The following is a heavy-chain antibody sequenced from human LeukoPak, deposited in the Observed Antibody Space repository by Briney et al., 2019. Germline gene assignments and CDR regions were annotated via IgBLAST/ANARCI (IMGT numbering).Heavy chain of an antibody. CDR3: VRDETLWTLDW. CDR2: INERGTDS. V-gene: IGHV3-74*03. Sequence: PGGSLRLSCAASGFTFSYYAIHWVRQPPGMGLVWVSRINERGTDSMYAESVKGRFTISRDNAKNTVYLQMNSLRAEDTAVYYCVRDETLWTLDWWGQGTLVSVSS. D-gene: IGHD1-1*01. J-gene: IGHJ4*02. CDR1: GFTFSYYA.